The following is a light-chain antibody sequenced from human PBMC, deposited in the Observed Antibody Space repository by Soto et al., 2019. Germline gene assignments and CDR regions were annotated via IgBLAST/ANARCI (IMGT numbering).Light chain of an antibody. CDR2: GNN. CDR1: SANIGAGYA. J-gene: IGLJ2*01. V-gene: IGLV1-40*01. CDR3: QSYDSSLIGVV. Sequence: QAVVTQPPSVSGAPGQRVTISCTGSSANIGAGYAVHWYQQLPGTAPKLLIYGNNNRPSGVPDRFSGSKSGTSASLVITGLQAEDEADYYCQSYDSSLIGVVFGGGTKVTVL.